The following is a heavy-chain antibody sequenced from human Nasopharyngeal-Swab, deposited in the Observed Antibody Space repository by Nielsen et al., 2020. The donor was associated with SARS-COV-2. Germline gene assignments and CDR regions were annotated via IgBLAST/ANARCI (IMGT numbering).Heavy chain of an antibody. Sequence: GGSLRLSCAASGFTFSSYGMSWVRQAPGKGLEWVSAISGSGGSTYYADSVKGRFTISRDNSKNTLYLQMNSLRAEDTAVYYCAKEYGSGRYYYGMDVWGQGTTVTVSS. CDR1: GFTFSSYG. J-gene: IGHJ6*02. CDR2: ISGSGGST. V-gene: IGHV3-23*01. CDR3: AKEYGSGRYYYGMDV. D-gene: IGHD3-10*01.